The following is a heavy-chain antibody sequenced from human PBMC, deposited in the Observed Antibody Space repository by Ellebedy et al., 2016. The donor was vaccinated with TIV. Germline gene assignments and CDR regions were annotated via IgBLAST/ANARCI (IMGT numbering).Heavy chain of an antibody. J-gene: IGHJ3*02. Sequence: GESLKISXKVSGFTFSTYAMTWVRQDPGKGLEWVSSTSASGGSTYYADSVKGRFTISRDNSRNALYLQINSLRADDTAIYYCARWSDDAYDIWGQGTMVTVSS. CDR3: ARWSDDAYDI. CDR1: GFTFSTYA. V-gene: IGHV3-23*01. CDR2: TSASGGST.